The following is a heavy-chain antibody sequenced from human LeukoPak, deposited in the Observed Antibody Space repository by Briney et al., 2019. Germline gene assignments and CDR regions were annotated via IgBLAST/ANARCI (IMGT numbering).Heavy chain of an antibody. V-gene: IGHV4-34*01. CDR1: GGSFSDYY. J-gene: IGHJ4*02. CDR3: ARGLDNWNVYIFDH. CDR2: INHSGST. D-gene: IGHD1-20*01. Sequence: SETLSLTCAVNGGSFSDYYWSWIRQPPGKGVEWIGEINHSGSTEYNPSLKSRVTISLDTSKNQFSLKLSSVTAADTAVYYCARGLDNWNVYIFDHWGQGTLLTVSS.